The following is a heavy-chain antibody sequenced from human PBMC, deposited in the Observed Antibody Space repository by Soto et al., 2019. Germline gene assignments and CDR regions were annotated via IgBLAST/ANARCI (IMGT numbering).Heavy chain of an antibody. J-gene: IGHJ5*02. CDR1: CGSFGSSAYY. V-gene: IGHV4-39*01. Sequence: SETLSLTCTFSCGSFGSSAYYWGWIRRAPGKGLEWIGSINSSGSTFSNPSLKSRVTLSVDTSKNQFSLKLTSVTAADTALYYCSRRAPEGFDPWGQGTLVTVS. CDR2: INSSGST. CDR3: SRRAPEGFDP.